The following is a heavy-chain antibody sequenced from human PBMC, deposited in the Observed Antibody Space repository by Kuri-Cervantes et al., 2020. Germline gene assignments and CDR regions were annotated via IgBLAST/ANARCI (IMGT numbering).Heavy chain of an antibody. V-gene: IGHV1-24*01. Sequence: ASVKVSCKVSGYTLTELSMHWVRQAPGKGLEWMGGFDPEDGETIYAQKFQGRVTMTEDTSTDTAYMELSSLRSEDTAVYYCARGLTTAVTYTGLWYFDYWGQGTLVTVSS. D-gene: IGHD4-23*01. J-gene: IGHJ4*02. CDR3: ARGLTTAVTYTGLWYFDY. CDR2: FDPEDGET. CDR1: GYTLTELS.